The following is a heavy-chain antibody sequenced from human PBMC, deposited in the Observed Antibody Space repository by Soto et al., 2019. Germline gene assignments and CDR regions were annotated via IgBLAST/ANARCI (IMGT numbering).Heavy chain of an antibody. D-gene: IGHD6-19*01. CDR1: GFTFSNYA. V-gene: IGHV3-23*01. CDR3: EKPTNGWYTGLG. J-gene: IGHJ1*01. Sequence: EVQLLESGGGLVQPGGSLRLSCAASGFTFSNYAMTWVRLAPGKGLEWVSAISGSGFNTYYADSVRGRFTISRDNSNNTLYLKMSSLRPEDTDLYICEKPTNGWYTGLGWGQGTLVTVSS. CDR2: ISGSGFNT.